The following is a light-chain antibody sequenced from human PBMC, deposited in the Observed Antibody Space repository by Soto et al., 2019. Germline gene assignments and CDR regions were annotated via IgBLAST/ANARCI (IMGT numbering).Light chain of an antibody. CDR3: AAWDDSLSGPGV. CDR1: SSNIGSNY. Sequence: QSVLTQPPSASGTPGQRVLISCSGSSSNIGSNYVYWYQQLPGTAPKLLIYRNNQRPSGVPDRFSGSKSGTSASLAISGLRSEDEADYYCAAWDDSLSGPGVFGGGTKVTVL. J-gene: IGLJ3*02. CDR2: RNN. V-gene: IGLV1-47*01.